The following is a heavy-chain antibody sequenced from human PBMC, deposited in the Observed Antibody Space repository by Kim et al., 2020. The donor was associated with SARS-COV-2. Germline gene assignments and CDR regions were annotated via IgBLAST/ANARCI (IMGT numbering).Heavy chain of an antibody. Sequence: SETLSLTCAVYGGSFSGYYWSWIRQPPGKGLEWIGEINHSGSTNYNPSLKSRVTISVDTSKNQFSLKLSSVTAADTAVYYCARGGVYCSSTSCDPYYYYGMDVWGQGTTVNVSS. D-gene: IGHD2-2*01. CDR1: GGSFSGYY. CDR2: INHSGST. V-gene: IGHV4-34*01. CDR3: ARGGVYCSSTSCDPYYYYGMDV. J-gene: IGHJ6*02.